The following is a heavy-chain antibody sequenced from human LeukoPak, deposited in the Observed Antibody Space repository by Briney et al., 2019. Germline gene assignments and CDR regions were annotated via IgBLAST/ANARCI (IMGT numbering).Heavy chain of an antibody. Sequence: ASVKVSCKASGYTFTSYGISWARQAPGQGLEWMGWISAYNGNTNYAQMLQGRVTMTTDTSTSTAYMELRSLRSDDTAVYYCARLGYCSGGSCYSGGSYYYYYGMDVWGQGTTVTVSS. J-gene: IGHJ6*02. CDR1: GYTFTSYG. CDR2: ISAYNGNT. V-gene: IGHV1-18*01. CDR3: ARLGYCSGGSCYSGGSYYYYYGMDV. D-gene: IGHD2-15*01.